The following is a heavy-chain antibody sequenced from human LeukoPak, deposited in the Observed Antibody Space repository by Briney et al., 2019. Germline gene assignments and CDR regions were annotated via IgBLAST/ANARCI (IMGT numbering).Heavy chain of an antibody. CDR1: GFTVSTNY. CDR2: IGGSSGKT. V-gene: IGHV3-23*01. J-gene: IGHJ5*02. D-gene: IGHD3-10*01. Sequence: GESLRLSCTASGFTVSTNYMSWVRQAPGKGLEWVSGIGGSSGKTFYADSVKGRFTISRDNSKNTLYLQMSALRAEDTALYFCAKQPYQYVSGSPSWLDPWGQGTLVTVSS. CDR3: AKQPYQYVSGSPSWLDP.